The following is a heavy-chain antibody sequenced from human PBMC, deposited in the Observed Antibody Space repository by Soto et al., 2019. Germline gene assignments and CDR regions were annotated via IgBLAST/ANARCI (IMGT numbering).Heavy chain of an antibody. CDR2: IYHSGST. CDR3: AAGGVLPPYY. Sequence: QLQLQESGSGLVKPSQTLSLTCAVSGGSISSGGYSWSWIRQPPGKGLEWIGYIYHSGSTYYNPSMNGRATVSADRSTNQSSRKLGSVSAADTAVYYCAAGGVLPPYYWGRGTLVTVSS. CDR1: GGSISSGGYS. V-gene: IGHV4-30-2*01. D-gene: IGHD2-8*01. J-gene: IGHJ4*02.